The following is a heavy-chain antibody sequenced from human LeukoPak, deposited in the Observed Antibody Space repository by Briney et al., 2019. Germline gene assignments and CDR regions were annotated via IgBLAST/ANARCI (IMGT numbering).Heavy chain of an antibody. CDR2: ISYDGSNK. CDR1: GFTFSSYA. D-gene: IGHD1-26*01. V-gene: IGHV3-30-3*01. CDR3: ARGPTEVGAIHYYYYGMDV. Sequence: QPGGSLRLSCAPSGFTFSSYAMHWVRQAPGKGLEWVAVISYDGSNKYYADSVKGRFTISRDNSKNTLYLQMNSLRAEDTAVYYCARGPTEVGAIHYYYYGMDVWGQGTTVTVSS. J-gene: IGHJ6*02.